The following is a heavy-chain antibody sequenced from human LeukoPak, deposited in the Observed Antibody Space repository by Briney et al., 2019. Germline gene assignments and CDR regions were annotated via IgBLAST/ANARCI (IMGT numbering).Heavy chain of an antibody. CDR3: ARGGEGDPRDAFDI. Sequence: ASVKVSCKASGYTYTGYYMHWVRQAPGQGLEWMGWINPNSGGTNYAQKFQGWVTMTRDTSISTAYMELSRLRSDDTAVYYCARGGEGDPRDAFDIWGQGTMVTVSS. CDR1: GYTYTGYY. D-gene: IGHD2-21*02. J-gene: IGHJ3*02. V-gene: IGHV1-2*04. CDR2: INPNSGGT.